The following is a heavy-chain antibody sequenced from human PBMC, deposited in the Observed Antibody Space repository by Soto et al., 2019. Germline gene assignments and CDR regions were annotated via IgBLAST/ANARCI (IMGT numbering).Heavy chain of an antibody. Sequence: ASVKVSCKASGGTFSSYGIRWVRQAPGQRLEWMGGIIPIYGAANYSQKFQGRVTITTDKSTSTAYMELSSLRSEDTAVYYCARRHDHATYLWRFDYWGQGTLVTVSS. J-gene: IGHJ4*02. CDR3: ARRHDHATYLWRFDY. CDR2: IIPIYGAA. D-gene: IGHD3-16*01. CDR1: GGTFSSYG. V-gene: IGHV1-69*05.